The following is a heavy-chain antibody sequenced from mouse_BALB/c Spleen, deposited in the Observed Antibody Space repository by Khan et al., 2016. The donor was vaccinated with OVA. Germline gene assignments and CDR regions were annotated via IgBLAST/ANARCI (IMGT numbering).Heavy chain of an antibody. CDR2: ISSGSTTV. CDR1: GITFSSFG. CDR3: ARGGYYGFDY. Sequence: EVELVESGGGLVQPGGSRTLSCAASGITFSSFGMHWVRQAPETGLEWVAYISSGSTTVYYADTVKGRFPISRDNPKNTLFLQMTSLRSEDTAMYYCARGGYYGFDYWGQGTTLTVSS. J-gene: IGHJ2*01. D-gene: IGHD1-1*01. V-gene: IGHV5-17*02.